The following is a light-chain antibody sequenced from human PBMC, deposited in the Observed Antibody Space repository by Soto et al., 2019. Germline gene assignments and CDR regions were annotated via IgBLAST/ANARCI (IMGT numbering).Light chain of an antibody. CDR2: RNN. Sequence: QSVLTQPPSASGPPGQRVTISCSGSSSNIGSNYVYWYQQLPGTAPKLLIYRNNQRPSGVPDRFSGSKSGTSASLAISGLRSEDEADYYCAAWDDSLSGEEVFGGGTKVTVL. V-gene: IGLV1-47*01. J-gene: IGLJ2*01. CDR3: AAWDDSLSGEEV. CDR1: SSNIGSNY.